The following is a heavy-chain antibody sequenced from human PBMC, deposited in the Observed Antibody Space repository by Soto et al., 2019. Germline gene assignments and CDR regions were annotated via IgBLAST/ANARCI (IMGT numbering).Heavy chain of an antibody. V-gene: IGHV1-69*01. Sequence: QVQLVQSGAEVKKPGSSVKVSCKASGGTFSSYAISWVRQAPGQGLEWMGGIIPIFGTANYAQKFQGRVTITADESTSTAYMELSSLRSEDTAVYYCAGKGGYCSSTSCYNRGEYFQHWGQGTLVTVSS. D-gene: IGHD2-2*02. CDR3: AGKGGYCSSTSCYNRGEYFQH. CDR2: IIPIFGTA. J-gene: IGHJ1*01. CDR1: GGTFSSYA.